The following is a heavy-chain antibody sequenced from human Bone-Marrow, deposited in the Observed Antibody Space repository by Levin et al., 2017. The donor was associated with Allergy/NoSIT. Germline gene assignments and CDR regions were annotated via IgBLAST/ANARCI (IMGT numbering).Heavy chain of an antibody. Sequence: GGSLRLSCEASGFTFMFSTSGVHWVRQAPGKGLEWVAVEWYDGSEKYYADSVKGRFTVSREGPTSTVSLQMNSLRVEDTAVYYCARAIPGATYYFDLWGQGTLVSV. V-gene: IGHV3-33*08. D-gene: IGHD1-26*01. CDR2: EWYDGSEK. CDR1: GFTFMFSTSG. J-gene: IGHJ4*02. CDR3: ARAIPGATYYFDL.